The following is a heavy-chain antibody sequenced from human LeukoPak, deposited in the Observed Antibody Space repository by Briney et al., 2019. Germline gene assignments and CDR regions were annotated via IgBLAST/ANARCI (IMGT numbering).Heavy chain of an antibody. Sequence: GGSLRLSCAVSGFTFGSYWMHWVRQAPGKGLVWVSRINSDGSSTIYADSVKGRFTMSRDDAKNTLYLQMNSLRAEDTAIYYCGRDGGSGDMGAFDIWGQGTMVTVSS. CDR1: GFTFGSYW. V-gene: IGHV3-74*01. J-gene: IGHJ3*02. CDR3: GRDGGSGDMGAFDI. D-gene: IGHD3-10*01. CDR2: INSDGSST.